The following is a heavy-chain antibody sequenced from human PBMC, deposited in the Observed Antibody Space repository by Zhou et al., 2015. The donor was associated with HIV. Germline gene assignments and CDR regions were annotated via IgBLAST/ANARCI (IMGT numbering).Heavy chain of an antibody. V-gene: IGHV1-69*01. D-gene: IGHD2-2*01. CDR2: IIPVLGTA. CDR3: ARGVPWYFDL. CDR1: GGTFSSYA. Sequence: QVQLVQSGAEVKKPGSSVKVSCKASGGTFSSYAISWVRQAPGQGLEWMGGIIPVLGTAKYAPEFQGRVTITADESTRTDYMELSSLGSEDTAVYYCARGVPWYFDLWGRGTLVTVSS. J-gene: IGHJ2*01.